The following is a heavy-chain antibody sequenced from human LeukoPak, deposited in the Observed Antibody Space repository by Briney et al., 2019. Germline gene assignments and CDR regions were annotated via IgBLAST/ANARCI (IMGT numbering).Heavy chain of an antibody. V-gene: IGHV3-23*01. Sequence: PGGSLRLSCAASGFTFSNYAMTWVRQAPGKGLDLVSTISGRGDNSNSADSVKGRFTVSRDSSKNTLYLQMDSLRVEDTAIYYCAKGDYDFWSGLSYWGQGTLVTVSS. CDR2: ISGRGDNS. CDR3: AKGDYDFWSGLSY. J-gene: IGHJ4*02. CDR1: GFTFSNYA. D-gene: IGHD3-3*01.